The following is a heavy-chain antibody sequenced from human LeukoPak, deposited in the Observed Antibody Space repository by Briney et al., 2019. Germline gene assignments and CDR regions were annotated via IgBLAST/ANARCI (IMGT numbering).Heavy chain of an antibody. CDR1: GFTFSTYA. J-gene: IGHJ5*02. D-gene: IGHD6-19*01. Sequence: PGGSLRLPCAASGFTFSTYAMSWVRQAPGKGLEWVSVITGSGGSTYYADSVKGRFTISRDNSKNTLYLQMNSLRAEDTAVYYCAKDAVAGSEQNWFDPWGQGTLVTVSS. CDR2: ITGSGGST. V-gene: IGHV3-23*01. CDR3: AKDAVAGSEQNWFDP.